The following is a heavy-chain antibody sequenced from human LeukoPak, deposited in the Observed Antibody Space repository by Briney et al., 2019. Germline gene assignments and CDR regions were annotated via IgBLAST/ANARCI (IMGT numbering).Heavy chain of an antibody. V-gene: IGHV3-9*03. Sequence: GGSLRLSCAASGFTFDDYAMHWVRQAPGKGLEWVSGISWNSGSIGYADSVKGRFTISRDNAKNSLYLQMNGLRAEDMALYYCAKGEGLRLGGYFDYWGQGTLVTVSS. CDR2: ISWNSGSI. CDR3: AKGEGLRLGGYFDY. CDR1: GFTFDDYA. J-gene: IGHJ4*02. D-gene: IGHD3-16*01.